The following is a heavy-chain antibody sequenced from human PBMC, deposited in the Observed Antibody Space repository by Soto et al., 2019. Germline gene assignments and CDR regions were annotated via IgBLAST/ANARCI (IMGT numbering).Heavy chain of an antibody. V-gene: IGHV4-59*08. CDR3: ARLGGYYQAFDS. Sequence: QVQLQESGPGLVKPSETLSLTCTVSGGSISGDYWSWIRQPPGKGLEWIGYIYYTGTTNYNPSLKSRVTISEDTSKNQFSLKLNSVTAADTAVYYCARLGGYYQAFDSWGQGTLVTVSS. D-gene: IGHD3-22*01. CDR2: IYYTGTT. CDR1: GGSISGDY. J-gene: IGHJ4*02.